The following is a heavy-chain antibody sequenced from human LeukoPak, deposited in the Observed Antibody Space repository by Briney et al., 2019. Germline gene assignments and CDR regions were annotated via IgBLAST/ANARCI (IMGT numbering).Heavy chain of an antibody. D-gene: IGHD1-26*01. CDR3: ARGGGSGSYCWFDP. J-gene: IGHJ5*02. CDR1: GGSFSGYY. Sequence: SETLSLTCALYGGSFSGYYWSWIRQPLGEGLEWISEINHRGSTNYNTSLKSRVTISVATSKNQFSLKLSSVTAADTAVYYCARGGGSGSYCWFDPGGQGTLVTVFS. CDR2: INHRGST. V-gene: IGHV4-34*01.